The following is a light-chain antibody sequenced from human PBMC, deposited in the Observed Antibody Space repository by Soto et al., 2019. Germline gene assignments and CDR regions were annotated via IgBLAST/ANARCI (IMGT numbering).Light chain of an antibody. CDR1: SGDIGSSKF. J-gene: IGLJ2*01. Sequence: QSVLTQPASVSGSPGQSITISCTGTSGDIGSSKFVSWYQQQPGKAPKLMIYEVTNRPSGLSNRFSASKSGNTASLTISGLQVDDEAIYYCSSATSTSSLAVFGGGTKLTVL. V-gene: IGLV2-14*01. CDR2: EVT. CDR3: SSATSTSSLAV.